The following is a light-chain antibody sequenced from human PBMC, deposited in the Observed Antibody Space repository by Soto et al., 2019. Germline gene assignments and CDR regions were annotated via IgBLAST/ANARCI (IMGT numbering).Light chain of an antibody. J-gene: IGKJ2*01. V-gene: IGKV3-15*01. CDR2: GAS. Sequence: EIVMPQAPATLSVSPGERATLSCRASQSVSSNLAWYQQKPCQAPRLLIYGASTRATGIPARFSGSGSGTEFTLTISSLQSEDFAVYYCQQYNNWPPMYTFGQGTKLEIK. CDR3: QQYNNWPPMYT. CDR1: QSVSSN.